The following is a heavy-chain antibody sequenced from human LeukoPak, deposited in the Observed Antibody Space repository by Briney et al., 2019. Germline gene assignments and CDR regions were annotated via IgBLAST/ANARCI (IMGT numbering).Heavy chain of an antibody. J-gene: IGHJ4*02. CDR2: IYPGDSDT. Sequence: GESLKISCKGSGYSFTSYWIGWVRQMPGKGLEWMGIIYPGDSDTRYSPSFQGQVTISADKSISTAYPQWSSLKASDTAMYYCARSPSWIQLWLDYWGQGTLVTVSS. CDR1: GYSFTSYW. CDR3: ARSPSWIQLWLDY. D-gene: IGHD5-18*01. V-gene: IGHV5-51*01.